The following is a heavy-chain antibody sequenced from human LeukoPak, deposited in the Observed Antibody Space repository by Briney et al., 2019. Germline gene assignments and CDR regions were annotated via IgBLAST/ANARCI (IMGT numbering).Heavy chain of an antibody. Sequence: ASVKVSCKASGYTFSSYAMSWVRQAPGKGLEWVSAISGSGGSTYYADSVKGRFTISRDNSKNTLYLQMNSLRAEDTAVYYCAKVLGDYKRGYFDYWGQGTLVTVSS. D-gene: IGHD2-21*01. CDR2: ISGSGGST. CDR3: AKVLGDYKRGYFDY. CDR1: GYTFSSYA. J-gene: IGHJ4*02. V-gene: IGHV3-23*01.